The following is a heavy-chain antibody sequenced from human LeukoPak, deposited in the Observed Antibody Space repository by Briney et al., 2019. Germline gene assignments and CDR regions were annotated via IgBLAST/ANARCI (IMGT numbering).Heavy chain of an antibody. CDR2: ISSSSSYL. Sequence: PGVSLRLSCAASGLTFSSYTMNWVRQAPGKGLEGVSSISSSSSYLYHADSVKGRFTISRDNAKNSMYLQMNSLRAEDTAVYYCARVANLGAGSFDHWGQGTLVTVSS. CDR3: ARVANLGAGSFDH. CDR1: GLTFSSYT. J-gene: IGHJ4*02. D-gene: IGHD1-26*01. V-gene: IGHV3-21*01.